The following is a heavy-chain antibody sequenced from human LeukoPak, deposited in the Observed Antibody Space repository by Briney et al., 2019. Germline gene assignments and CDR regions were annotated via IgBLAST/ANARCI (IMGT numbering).Heavy chain of an antibody. CDR3: AGHCGSGRYHYYYMDV. Sequence: GGSLRLSCAASRLIFSSYWMHWVRQAPGKGLVWVSRINSDGSSTIYADSVKGRFTISRDYAKNTVYLQMNSLRVDDTAVYYCAGHCGSGRYHYYYMDVWGRGTTVTVSS. CDR2: INSDGSST. J-gene: IGHJ6*03. D-gene: IGHD3-10*01. V-gene: IGHV3-74*01. CDR1: RLIFSSYW.